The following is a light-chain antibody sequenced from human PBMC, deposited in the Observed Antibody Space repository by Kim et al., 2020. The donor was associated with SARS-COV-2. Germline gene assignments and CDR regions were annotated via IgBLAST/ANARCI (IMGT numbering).Light chain of an antibody. Sequence: SPGETATLSCGASQSVNSNYLAWYQQKPGLAPRLLIYDASSRVTGIPDRFSGSGSGTDFTLTISRLEPEDFAVYYCQQYDSSPLTFGGGTKVDIK. CDR3: QQYDSSPLT. V-gene: IGKV3D-20*01. CDR2: DAS. CDR1: QSVNSNY. J-gene: IGKJ4*01.